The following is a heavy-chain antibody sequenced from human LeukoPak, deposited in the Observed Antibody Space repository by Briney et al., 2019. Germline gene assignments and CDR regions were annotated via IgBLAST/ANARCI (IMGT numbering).Heavy chain of an antibody. CDR1: GYSISSGYY. D-gene: IGHD6-6*01. Sequence: PSETLSLTCTVSGYSISSGYYWGWIRQPPGKGLEWIGSIYHSGSTYYNPSLKSRVTISVDTSKNQFSLKLSSVTAADTAVYYCARVGYSSSSEYFDYWGQGTLVTVSS. CDR3: ARVGYSSSSEYFDY. J-gene: IGHJ4*02. CDR2: IYHSGST. V-gene: IGHV4-38-2*02.